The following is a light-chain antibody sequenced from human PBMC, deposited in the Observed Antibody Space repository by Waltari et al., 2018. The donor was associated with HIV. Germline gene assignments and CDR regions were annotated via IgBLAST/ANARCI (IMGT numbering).Light chain of an antibody. CDR3: SSFTDNRAVI. CDR1: SSDVGGYDY. J-gene: IGLJ2*01. CDR2: EVR. Sequence: QSVLTQPAAVSGSPGQSIAVSCTGTSSDVGGYDYVSWYQQHPDKAPKLLIYEVRSRPSGVADRFSGSKYGNTASLTISGLQPEDEADYYCSSFTDNRAVIFGGGTKLTVL. V-gene: IGLV2-14*03.